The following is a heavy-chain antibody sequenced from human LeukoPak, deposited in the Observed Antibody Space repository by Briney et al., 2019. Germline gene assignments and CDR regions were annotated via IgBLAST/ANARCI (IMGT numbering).Heavy chain of an antibody. CDR2: IYHSGST. CDR1: GGSISSGGYS. J-gene: IGHJ4*02. Sequence: SQTLSLTCAVSGGSISSGGYSWSWIRQPPGKGLEWIGYIYHSGSTYYNPSLKSRVTISVDRSKNQFSLKLSSVTAADTAVYYCARGTNYGGNFDYWGQGTLVTVSS. CDR3: ARGTNYGGNFDY. V-gene: IGHV4-30-2*01. D-gene: IGHD4-23*01.